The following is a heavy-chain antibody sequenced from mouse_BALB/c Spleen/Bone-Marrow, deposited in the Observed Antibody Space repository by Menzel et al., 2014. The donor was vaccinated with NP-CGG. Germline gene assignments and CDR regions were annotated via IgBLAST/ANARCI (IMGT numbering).Heavy chain of an antibody. V-gene: IGHV3-5*02. J-gene: IGHJ2*01. Sequence: VQLQQSSPGLVKPSQTVYLTCTVAGISITTGNHRSSWIRQFPGNRLERIGYIYYSGTITYNPSLTSRTTITRDTSKNQFFLEMKSWPPAKSTPFPCATLFRSCGYSGQ. CDR3: ATLFRSCGY. CDR2: IYYSGTI. CDR1: GISITTGNHR.